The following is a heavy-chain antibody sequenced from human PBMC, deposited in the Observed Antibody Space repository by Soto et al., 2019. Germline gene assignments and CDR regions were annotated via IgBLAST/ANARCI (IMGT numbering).Heavy chain of an antibody. D-gene: IGHD3-22*01. Sequence: ASVKVSCKASGYTFTSHGISWVRQAPGQGLEWMGWISAYNGNTNYAQKLQGRVTMTTDTSTSTAYMELRSLRSDDTAVYYCAGDLDFYDRSGYXIWGQGTLVXVSS. V-gene: IGHV1-18*01. CDR2: ISAYNGNT. CDR1: GYTFTSHG. J-gene: IGHJ4*02. CDR3: AGDLDFYDRSGYXI.